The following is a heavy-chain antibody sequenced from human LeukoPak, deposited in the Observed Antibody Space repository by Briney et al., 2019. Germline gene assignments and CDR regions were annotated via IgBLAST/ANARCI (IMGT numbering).Heavy chain of an antibody. CDR1: GGSFSGYY. Sequence: SETLSLTCAVYGGSFSGYYWSWIRQPPGKGLEWIGEINHSGSTNYNPSLKSRVTISVDTSKNQFSLKLGSVTAADTAVYYCARHSGSGSYYVPFDYWGQGTLVTVSS. D-gene: IGHD1-26*01. V-gene: IGHV4-34*01. CDR2: INHSGST. CDR3: ARHSGSGSYYVPFDY. J-gene: IGHJ4*02.